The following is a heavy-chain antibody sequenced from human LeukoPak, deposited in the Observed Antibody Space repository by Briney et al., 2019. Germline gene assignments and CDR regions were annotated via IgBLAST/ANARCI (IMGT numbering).Heavy chain of an antibody. Sequence: PGGSLRLSCAATGFTFSNFGMYWVRQAPGKGLEWVAVISYDGSNKYHADSVKGRFTISRDKSKNTLYLQMNSLRLEDTAVYYCARDKYGYNTPIDYWGQGTLVTVSS. D-gene: IGHD5-24*01. CDR1: GFTFSNFG. CDR3: ARDKYGYNTPIDY. CDR2: ISYDGSNK. V-gene: IGHV3-30-3*01. J-gene: IGHJ4*02.